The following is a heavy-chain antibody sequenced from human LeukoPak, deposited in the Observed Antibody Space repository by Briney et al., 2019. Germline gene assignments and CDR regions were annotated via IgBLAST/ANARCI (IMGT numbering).Heavy chain of an antibody. D-gene: IGHD1-26*01. CDR1: GFTFSSYW. CDR2: INSDGSST. CDR3: ARDRNTGSSYENLFEY. V-gene: IGHV3-74*01. Sequence: GGSRRLSCAASGFTFSSYWMHWVRQAPGKGLVWVSRINSDGSSTSYADSVKGRFTISRDNAKNTLYLQMNSLRAEDTSVYYCARDRNTGSSYENLFEYWGQGSLATVSS. J-gene: IGHJ4*02.